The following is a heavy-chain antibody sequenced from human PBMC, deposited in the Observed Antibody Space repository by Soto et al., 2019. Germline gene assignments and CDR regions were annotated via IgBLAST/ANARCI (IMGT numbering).Heavy chain of an antibody. J-gene: IGHJ4*02. CDR3: GTPPGGGGY. D-gene: IGHD3-10*01. V-gene: IGHV3-53*01. CDR1: GFTVSNNY. Sequence: EVQLVESGGGLIQPGGSLRLSCAVSGFTVSNNYMSWVRQAPGKGLEGVSVIYSGGYTAYGDSVKGRFTTSRDNSKNTQFLQIKSRRPADTAFFYWGTPPGGGGYWGQGTLVTVSS. CDR2: IYSGGYT.